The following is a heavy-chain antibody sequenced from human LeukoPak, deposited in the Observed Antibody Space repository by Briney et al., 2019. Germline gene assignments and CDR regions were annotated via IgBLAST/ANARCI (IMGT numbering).Heavy chain of an antibody. J-gene: IGHJ5*02. Sequence: PSETLSLTCAVYGGSFSGYYWSWIRQPPGKGLEWIGEITDTGSTTNYNPSLKSRVTISVDTSKHQFSLKLRSVAAADTAVYFCARVRAYSTTTRRRGWFDPWGQGTLVTVSS. CDR3: ARVRAYSTTTRRRGWFDP. CDR1: GGSFSGYY. D-gene: IGHD2/OR15-2a*01. V-gene: IGHV4-34*01. CDR2: ITDTGSTT.